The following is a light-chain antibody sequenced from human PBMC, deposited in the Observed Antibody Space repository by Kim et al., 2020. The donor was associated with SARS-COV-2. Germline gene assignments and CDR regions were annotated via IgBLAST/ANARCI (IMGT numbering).Light chain of an antibody. CDR3: QQFDTSPLT. J-gene: IGKJ4*01. Sequence: SPGERATLSCRASQSINTNYLAWYQQKPGQAPRLLIYGAAGRATGIPDRFSGSGSGTDFTLTISGLEPEDFAVYFCQQFDTSPLTFGGGTKVDIK. V-gene: IGKV3-20*01. CDR1: QSINTNY. CDR2: GAA.